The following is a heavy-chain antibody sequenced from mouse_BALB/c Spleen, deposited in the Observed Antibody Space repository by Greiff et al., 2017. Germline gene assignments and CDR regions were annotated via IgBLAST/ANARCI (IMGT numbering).Heavy chain of an antibody. CDR1: GYTFTSYW. V-gene: IGHV1-52*01. CDR2: IDPSNSET. CDR3: ARRGIYYDYLLAMDY. D-gene: IGHD2-4*01. J-gene: IGHJ4*01. Sequence: QVQLKESGPELVRPGASVKMSCKASGYTFTSYWMHWVKQRPVQGLEWIGMIDPSNSETRLNQKFKDKATLNVDKSSNTAYMQLSSLTSEDSAVYYCARRGIYYDYLLAMDYWGQGTSVTVSS.